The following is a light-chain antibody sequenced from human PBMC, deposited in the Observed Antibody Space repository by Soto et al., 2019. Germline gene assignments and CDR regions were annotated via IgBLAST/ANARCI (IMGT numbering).Light chain of an antibody. V-gene: IGKV1-8*01. Sequence: IQMTQSPSSLSASVGDRVTITCRASQGISSYLAWYQQKPGKAPKLLIDAASTLQSGVPSRFSGSGSGTDFTLTISCLQSEDFATYYCQQYYSYPPTFGGGTKV. CDR2: AAS. CDR3: QQYYSYPPT. CDR1: QGISSY. J-gene: IGKJ4*01.